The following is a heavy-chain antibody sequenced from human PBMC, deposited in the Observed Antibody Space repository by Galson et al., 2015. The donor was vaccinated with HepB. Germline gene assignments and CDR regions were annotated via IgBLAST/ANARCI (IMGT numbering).Heavy chain of an antibody. Sequence: SLRLSCAASGFTVSSNHMSWVRQAPGKGLEWVSVIYSGGSTYYADSVKGRFTISRDNSKNTLYLQMNSLRAEDTAVYYCARWQQWLGYYYYGMDVWGQGTTVTVSS. D-gene: IGHD6-19*01. J-gene: IGHJ6*02. CDR2: IYSGGST. V-gene: IGHV3-53*01. CDR3: ARWQQWLGYYYYGMDV. CDR1: GFTVSSNH.